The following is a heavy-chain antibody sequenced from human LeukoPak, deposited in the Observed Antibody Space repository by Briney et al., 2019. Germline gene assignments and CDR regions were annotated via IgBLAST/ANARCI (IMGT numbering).Heavy chain of an antibody. CDR3: VPYTADFDY. CDR1: GFTFSSYA. J-gene: IGHJ4*02. Sequence: GGSLRLSCVASGFTFSSYALSWVRQAPGKGLEWVSAISGSGGSTNYADSVKGRFTISRDNSKNTLYLQMNSLRAEDTAVYYCVPYTADFDYWGQGTLVTVSS. V-gene: IGHV3-23*01. CDR2: ISGSGGST. D-gene: IGHD5-18*01.